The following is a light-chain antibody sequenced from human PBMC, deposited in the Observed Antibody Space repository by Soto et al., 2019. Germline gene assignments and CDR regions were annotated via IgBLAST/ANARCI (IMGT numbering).Light chain of an antibody. CDR3: QKYNTAPQT. J-gene: IGKJ1*01. Sequence: DVQMTQSPSSLSASVGDRVTITCRASQGIIDYLAWYQQKPGKAPNLLIYAASTLHSGVPSRFSGSGSGTDFPLTITNLQPEDVGTYYCQKYNTAPQTFGPGTKVEIK. CDR2: AAS. V-gene: IGKV1-27*01. CDR1: QGIIDY.